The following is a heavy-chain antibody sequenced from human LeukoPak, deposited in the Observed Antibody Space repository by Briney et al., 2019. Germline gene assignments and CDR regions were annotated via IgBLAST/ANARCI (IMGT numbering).Heavy chain of an antibody. J-gene: IGHJ4*02. CDR3: ATLLLDVAGTDY. D-gene: IGHD6-19*01. CDR1: GGSFSGYY. V-gene: IGHV4-39*01. Sequence: SETLSLTCAVYGGSFSGYYWGWIRQPPGKGLEWIGSIYYSGSTYYNPSLKSRVTISVDTSKNQFSLKLSSVTAADTAVYYCATLLLDVAGTDYWGQGTLVTVSS. CDR2: IYYSGST.